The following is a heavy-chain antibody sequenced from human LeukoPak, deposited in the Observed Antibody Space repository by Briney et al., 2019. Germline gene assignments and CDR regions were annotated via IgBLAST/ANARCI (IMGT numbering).Heavy chain of an antibody. V-gene: IGHV1-2*06. CDR1: GYTFTGYY. CDR2: INPNSGGT. D-gene: IGHD4-17*01. J-gene: IGHJ6*02. CDR3: ARDLKVTTRYYYYGMDV. Sequence: GASVKVSCKASGYTFTGYYMHWVRQAPGQGLEWMGRINPNSGGTNYAQKFQDRVTMTRDASISTAYMELSRLRSDDTAVYYCARDLKVTTRYYYYGMDVWGQGTTVTVSS.